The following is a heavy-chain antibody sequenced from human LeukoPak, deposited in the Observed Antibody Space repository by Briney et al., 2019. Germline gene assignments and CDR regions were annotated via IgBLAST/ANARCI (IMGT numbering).Heavy chain of an antibody. V-gene: IGHV3-23*01. J-gene: IGHJ5*02. Sequence: PGGSLRLSCAASGFTLSNYALNWVRQAPGKGLEWVSGISNSGGTTYYADSVKGRFTISRDNSKNTLYLQMNSLRAEDTAVYYCAKSGCSSTSCYSILSGWLDPWGQGTLVTVSS. D-gene: IGHD2-2*02. CDR2: ISNSGGTT. CDR3: AKSGCSSTSCYSILSGWLDP. CDR1: GFTLSNYA.